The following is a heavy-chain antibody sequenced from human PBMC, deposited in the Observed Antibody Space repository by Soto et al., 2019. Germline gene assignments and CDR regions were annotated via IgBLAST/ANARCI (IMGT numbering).Heavy chain of an antibody. V-gene: IGHV1-69*13. D-gene: IGHD5-12*01. Sequence: GASVKVSCKASGVTFSSFGISWVRQAPGQGLEWMGGIIPVFGRPNYAQRFRGRLTITADESTNTSYMELIDLTSEDTAVYYCAREASGYDFWGQGTQVTVSS. CDR2: IIPVFGRP. CDR3: AREASGYDF. CDR1: GVTFSSFG. J-gene: IGHJ1*01.